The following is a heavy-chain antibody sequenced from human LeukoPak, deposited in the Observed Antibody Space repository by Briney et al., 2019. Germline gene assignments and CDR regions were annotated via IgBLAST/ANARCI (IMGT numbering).Heavy chain of an antibody. D-gene: IGHD3-10*01. Sequence: PGGSLRLSCAASGFTFSTYSMNWVRQAPGRGLEWVSYITISSSTIYYADSVKGRFTISRDNAKNSLYLQMNSLRAEDTAVYYCAREAPRPEGRITMVQPYYFDYWGQGTLVIVSS. J-gene: IGHJ4*02. V-gene: IGHV3-48*01. CDR1: GFTFSTYS. CDR3: AREAPRPEGRITMVQPYYFDY. CDR2: ITISSSTI.